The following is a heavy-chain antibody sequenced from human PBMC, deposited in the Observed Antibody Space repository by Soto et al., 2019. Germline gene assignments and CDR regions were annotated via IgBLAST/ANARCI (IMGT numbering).Heavy chain of an antibody. CDR3: ARAPLSWFGELSHYYYYGMDV. Sequence: SETLSLTCTVSGGSISSGDYYWSWIRQPPGRGLEWIGCIYYSGSTYYNPSLKSRVTISVDTSKNQFSLKLSSVTAADTAVYYCARAPLSWFGELSHYYYYGMDVWGQGTTVTVSS. V-gene: IGHV4-30-4*01. CDR1: GGSISSGDYY. CDR2: IYYSGST. D-gene: IGHD3-10*01. J-gene: IGHJ6*02.